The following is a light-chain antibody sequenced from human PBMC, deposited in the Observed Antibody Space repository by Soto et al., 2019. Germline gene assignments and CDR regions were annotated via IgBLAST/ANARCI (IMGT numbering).Light chain of an antibody. CDR3: QQYSISYT. V-gene: IGKV3-20*01. CDR2: GAS. CDR1: QSIIISH. J-gene: IGKJ2*01. Sequence: EIVLTQSPGTLSMTPGERATLSCRASQSIIISHLAWYQQKPGQAPRLLIYGASNRATGIPDRFSGGGSGTDFALTINRLEPEDFAVYYCQQYSISYTFGQGTKLEIK.